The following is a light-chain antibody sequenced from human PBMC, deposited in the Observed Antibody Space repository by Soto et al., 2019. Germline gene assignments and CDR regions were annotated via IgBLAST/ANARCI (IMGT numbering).Light chain of an antibody. J-gene: IGKJ3*01. CDR3: HQRSNWIFA. CDR1: QRTDSL. V-gene: IGKV3-11*01. CDR2: DAS. Sequence: ELVLTQSPDTLSLSPGERATLSCRAGQRTDSLLAWYQQKPGQAPRLLIYDASYRATGVPARFIGGGSGTAFTLTITSLEHEDFAVYYCHQRSNWIFAFGPGTKV.